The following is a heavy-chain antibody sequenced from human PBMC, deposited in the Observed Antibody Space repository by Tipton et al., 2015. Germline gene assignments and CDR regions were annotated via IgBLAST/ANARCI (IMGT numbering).Heavy chain of an antibody. V-gene: IGHV3-53*01. Sequence: SLRLSCTVSGGSVSTSNYYWGWIRQPPGKGLEWVSIIYSGGSTYYPDSVKGRFTISRDNSKNTVYLQMNSLRAEDTAVYYCARDRHDSSGYYYYFDYWGQGTLVTVSS. CDR3: ARDRHDSSGYYYYFDY. CDR1: GGSVSTSNYY. D-gene: IGHD3-22*01. CDR2: IYSGGST. J-gene: IGHJ4*02.